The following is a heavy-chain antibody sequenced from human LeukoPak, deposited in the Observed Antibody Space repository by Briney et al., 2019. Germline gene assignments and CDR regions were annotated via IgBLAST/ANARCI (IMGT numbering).Heavy chain of an antibody. J-gene: IGHJ5*01. V-gene: IGHV3-33*03. CDR1: GFTFSSYG. Sequence: GSLRLSCAASGFTFSSYGMHWVRQAPGKGLEWVAVIWYDGSNKYYADSVKGRFTISRDNSKNTMYLQMNSLRADDTAVYYCVQSVAGTRGWFDSWGQGTLVIVSS. CDR2: IWYDGSNK. CDR3: VQSVAGTRGWFDS.